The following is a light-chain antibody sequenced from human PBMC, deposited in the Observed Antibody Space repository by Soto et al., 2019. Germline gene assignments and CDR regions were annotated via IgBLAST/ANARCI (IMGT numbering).Light chain of an antibody. CDR1: QGISRY. CDR2: AAS. V-gene: IGKV1-9*01. J-gene: IGKJ4*01. Sequence: IHLTQSPSSLSASVGDSVTITCRASQGISRYLSWYQQKPGRAPKLLISAASTLQSGVPARFSGSGSGKDLTLRITSLQPEDFATYYCQQLNTYQVTVGGGTKVDIK. CDR3: QQLNTYQVT.